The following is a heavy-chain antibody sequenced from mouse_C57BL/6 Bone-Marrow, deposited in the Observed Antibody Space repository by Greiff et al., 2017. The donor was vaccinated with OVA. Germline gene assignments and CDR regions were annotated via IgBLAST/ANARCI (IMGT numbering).Heavy chain of an antibody. J-gene: IGHJ4*01. D-gene: IGHD2-1*01. CDR1: GYTFTSYW. Sequence: VQLQQPGAELVMPGASVKLSCKASGYTFTSYWMHWVKQRPGQGLEWIGEIDPSDSYTNYNQKFKGKSTLTVDKSSSTAYMQLSSLTSEDSAVYYCARDGNYLPWAMDYWGQGTSVTVSS. CDR2: IDPSDSYT. V-gene: IGHV1-69*01. CDR3: ARDGNYLPWAMDY.